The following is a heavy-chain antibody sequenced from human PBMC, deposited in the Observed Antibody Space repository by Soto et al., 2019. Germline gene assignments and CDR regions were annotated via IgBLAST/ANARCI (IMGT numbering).Heavy chain of an antibody. Sequence: PSETLSLTCTVSGGSIRDTIYYWGWIRQPPGKGLEWIGSIHYSGSTHYNPSLKSRVTISVDPSKSQFSLNLTSVTPADTSVYYCARHMRAVAAPLVYWGQGTVVTVSS. J-gene: IGHJ4*02. CDR3: ARHMRAVAAPLVY. CDR2: IHYSGST. D-gene: IGHD6-19*01. CDR1: GGSIRDTIYY. V-gene: IGHV4-39*01.